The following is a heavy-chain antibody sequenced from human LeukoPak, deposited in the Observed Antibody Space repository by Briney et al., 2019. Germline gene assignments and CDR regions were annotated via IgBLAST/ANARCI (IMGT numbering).Heavy chain of an antibody. CDR3: AKGTKRYCTSTRCSITDH. D-gene: IGHD2-2*01. V-gene: IGHV3-33*06. CDR2: LWYDGNNK. CDR1: GFTFSSYG. Sequence: PGTCLRLSCAASGFTFSSYGMHWVRQAPGKGLEWVAILWYDGNNKYHADSVRGRFTISRDNSKNTLYLQMNSLRAEDTAVYYCAKGTKRYCTSTRCSITDHWGQGTLVTVSS. J-gene: IGHJ4*02.